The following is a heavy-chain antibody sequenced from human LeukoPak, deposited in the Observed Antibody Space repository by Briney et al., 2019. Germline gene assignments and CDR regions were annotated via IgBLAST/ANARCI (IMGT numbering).Heavy chain of an antibody. V-gene: IGHV4-59*01. Sequence: SETLSLTCTVSGGSISSYYWSWIRQPPGKGLEWIGYIYYSGSTNYNPSLKSRVTISVDTSKNQFSLKLSSVTAADTAVYYCARVHPFYDFWSGYYFPDYRGQGTLVTVSS. J-gene: IGHJ4*02. CDR1: GGSISSYY. CDR3: ARVHPFYDFWSGYYFPDY. D-gene: IGHD3-3*01. CDR2: IYYSGST.